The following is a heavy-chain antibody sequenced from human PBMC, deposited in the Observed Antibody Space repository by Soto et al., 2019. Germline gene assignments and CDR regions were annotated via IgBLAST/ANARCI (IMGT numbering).Heavy chain of an antibody. CDR3: ATVYSNYGPWVHEWFDP. J-gene: IGHJ5*02. Sequence: QVQLVQSGAEVKKPGASVKVSCKVSGYTLTELSMHWVRQAPGKGLEWMGGFDPEDGETIYAQKFQGGVTMTEDTSTDTAYMELSSLRSEDTAVYYCATVYSNYGPWVHEWFDPWGQGTLVTVSS. D-gene: IGHD4-4*01. V-gene: IGHV1-24*01. CDR1: GYTLTELS. CDR2: FDPEDGET.